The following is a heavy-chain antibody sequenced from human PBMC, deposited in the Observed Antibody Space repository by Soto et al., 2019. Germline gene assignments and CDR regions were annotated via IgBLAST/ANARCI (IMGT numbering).Heavy chain of an antibody. V-gene: IGHV4-34*01. CDR3: AGIVATIVNWFDP. Sequence: SETLSLTCAVYGGSFSGYYWSWTRQPPGKGLEWIGEINHSGSTNYNPSLKSRVTISVDTSKNQFSLKLSSVTAADTAVYYCAGIVATIVNWFDPWGQGTLVTVSS. CDR1: GGSFSGYY. CDR2: INHSGST. D-gene: IGHD5-12*01. J-gene: IGHJ5*02.